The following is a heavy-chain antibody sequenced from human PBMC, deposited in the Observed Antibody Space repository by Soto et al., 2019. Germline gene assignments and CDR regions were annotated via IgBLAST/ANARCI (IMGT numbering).Heavy chain of an antibody. CDR1: GYNFNTFD. V-gene: IGHV1-8*02. CDR2: MNPNSGNT. CDR3: AGGNFRY. J-gene: IGHJ4*02. Sequence: ASVKVSCKASGYNFNTFDIYWVRQPTGHGLEWMGWMNPNSGNTVYAQELRGRVTMTRNTSNTTAYMELTSLTSDDTGVYYWAGGNFRYWGQGPLGTVSS.